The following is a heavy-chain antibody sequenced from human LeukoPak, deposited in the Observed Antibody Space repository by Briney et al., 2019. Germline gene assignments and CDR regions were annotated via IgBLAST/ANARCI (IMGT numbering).Heavy chain of an antibody. D-gene: IGHD3-10*01. CDR1: GGSISSYY. J-gene: IGHJ6*02. V-gene: IGHV4-59*01. CDR3: ARYGSGSYSSPGYYYYGMDV. Sequence: SETLSLACSVSGGSISSYYWSWIRQPPGKGLEWIGYIYYSGSTNYNPSLKSRVTISVDTSKNQFSLNLSFVTAADTAVYYCARYGSGSYSSPGYYYYGMDVWGQGTTVTVSS. CDR2: IYYSGST.